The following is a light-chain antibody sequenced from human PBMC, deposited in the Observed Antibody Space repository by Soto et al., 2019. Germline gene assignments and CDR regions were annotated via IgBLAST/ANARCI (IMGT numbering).Light chain of an antibody. CDR1: QSIVNY. Sequence: DILMTQSPSSLSASVGDRVTITCRASQSIVNYLHWYQQKPGKAPKLLISSASTLQSGVPSRFSGSGSGTDFTLTITSLQPEDFAVYYCQQSYATPPLYTFGQGTTLEIK. CDR2: SAS. CDR3: QQSYATPPLYT. J-gene: IGKJ2*01. V-gene: IGKV1-39*01.